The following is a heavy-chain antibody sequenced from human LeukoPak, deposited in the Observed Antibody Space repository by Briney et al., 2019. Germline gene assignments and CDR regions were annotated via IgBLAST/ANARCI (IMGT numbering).Heavy chain of an antibody. CDR3: AKDTPDDITVAAPYFDY. D-gene: IGHD6-19*01. J-gene: IGHJ4*02. Sequence: GGSLRLSCAASGFTFSSYGMHWVRQAPGKGLEWVAFIRYDGSNKYYADSVKGRFTISRDNSKNTLYLQMNSLRAEDTAVYYCAKDTPDDITVAAPYFDYWGQGTLVTVSS. CDR1: GFTFSSYG. V-gene: IGHV3-30*02. CDR2: IRYDGSNK.